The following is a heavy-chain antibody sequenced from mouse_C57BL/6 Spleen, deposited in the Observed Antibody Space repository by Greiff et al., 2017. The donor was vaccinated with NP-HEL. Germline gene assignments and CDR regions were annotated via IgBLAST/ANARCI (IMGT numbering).Heavy chain of an antibody. CDR3: GRGDYGTRYFDV. Sequence: QVQLQQSGAELAKPGASVKLSCKASGYTFTSYWMHWVKQRPGQGLEWIGYINPSSGYTKYNQKFKDKATLTADKSSSTAYMQLSSLTYEDSAVDYGGRGDYGTRYFDVWGTGTTVTVSS. CDR1: GYTFTSYW. D-gene: IGHD2-1*01. CDR2: INPSSGYT. J-gene: IGHJ1*03. V-gene: IGHV1-7*01.